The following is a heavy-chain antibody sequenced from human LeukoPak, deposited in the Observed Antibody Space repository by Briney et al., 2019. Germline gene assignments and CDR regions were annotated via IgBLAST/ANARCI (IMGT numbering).Heavy chain of an antibody. D-gene: IGHD6-6*01. CDR3: ARVGRYSSSDPFDI. Sequence: SETLSLTCAVYGGSFSGYYWSWIRQPPGKGLEWIGEINHSGSTNYNPSLKSRVTISVDTSKNQFSLKLSSVTAADTAVYYCARVGRYSSSDPFDIWGQGTMVTVSS. CDR2: INHSGST. J-gene: IGHJ3*02. CDR1: GGSFSGYY. V-gene: IGHV4-34*01.